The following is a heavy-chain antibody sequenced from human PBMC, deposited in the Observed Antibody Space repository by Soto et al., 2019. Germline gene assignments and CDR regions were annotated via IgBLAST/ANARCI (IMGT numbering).Heavy chain of an antibody. D-gene: IGHD1-26*01. J-gene: IGHJ4*02. Sequence: TSETLSLTCPVAGGSISSYYLNWIRQPPGKGLEWIGYIYYSGSTKYNPSLKSRVTISVDTSKNQFSLKLNSVTAADTAVYYCARDQGGSYYYWGQGTLVTVSS. CDR1: GGSISSYY. V-gene: IGHV4-59*12. CDR2: IYYSGST. CDR3: ARDQGGSYYY.